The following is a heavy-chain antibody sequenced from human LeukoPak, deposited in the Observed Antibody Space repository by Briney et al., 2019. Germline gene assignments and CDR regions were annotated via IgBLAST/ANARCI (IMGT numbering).Heavy chain of an antibody. D-gene: IGHD3-3*01. CDR3: ARAITIFGVDLFDI. Sequence: ASVKVSCKASGGTFSSYAISWVRQAPGQGLEWMGGIIPIFGTANYAQKFQGRVTITADESTSTAYMELSSLRSEDTAVYYCARAITIFGVDLFDIWGQGTMVTVSS. CDR2: IIPIFGTA. J-gene: IGHJ3*02. CDR1: GGTFSSYA. V-gene: IGHV1-69*13.